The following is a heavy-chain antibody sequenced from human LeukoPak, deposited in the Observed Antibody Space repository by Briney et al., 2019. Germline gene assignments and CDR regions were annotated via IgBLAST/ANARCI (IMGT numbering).Heavy chain of an antibody. CDR2: ISAYNGNT. CDR3: ARTRLRYFDWLLPHDAFDI. J-gene: IGHJ3*02. D-gene: IGHD3-9*01. V-gene: IGHV1-18*01. CDR1: GYTFTSYG. Sequence: ASVKVSCKASGYTFTSYGISWVRQTPGQGLEWMGWISAYNGNTNYAQKLQGRVTMTTDTSTSTAYMELRSLRSDDTAVYYCARTRLRYFDWLLPHDAFDIWGQGTMVTASS.